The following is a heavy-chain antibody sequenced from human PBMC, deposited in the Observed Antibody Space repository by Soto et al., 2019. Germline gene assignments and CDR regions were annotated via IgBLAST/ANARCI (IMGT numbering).Heavy chain of an antibody. V-gene: IGHV3-13*01. CDR1: GFTFSSYD. J-gene: IGHJ6*03. Sequence: EVQLVESGGGLVQPGGSLRLSCAASGFTFSSYDMHWVRQATGKGLEWVSAIGTAGDTYYPGSVKGRFTISRENAKNSLYLHMNSLRAGDTAVYYCARVVRGYCSGGSCYGGSSYYYMDVWGKGTTVTVSS. D-gene: IGHD2-15*01. CDR3: ARVVRGYCSGGSCYGGSSYYYMDV. CDR2: IGTAGDT.